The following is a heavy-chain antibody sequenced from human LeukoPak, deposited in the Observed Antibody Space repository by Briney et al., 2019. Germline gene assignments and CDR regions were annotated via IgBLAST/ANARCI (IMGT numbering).Heavy chain of an antibody. D-gene: IGHD7-27*01. CDR3: ARDWKGLLGTLGQNWFDP. Sequence: SETLSLTCTVSGGSISSSSYYWGWIRQPPGKGLEWIGSVYYSGSTYYNPSLKSRVTISVDTSKNQFSLKLSSVTAADTAVYYCARDWKGLLGTLGQNWFDPWGQGTLVTVSS. J-gene: IGHJ5*02. CDR1: GGSISSSSYY. CDR2: VYYSGST. V-gene: IGHV4-39*07.